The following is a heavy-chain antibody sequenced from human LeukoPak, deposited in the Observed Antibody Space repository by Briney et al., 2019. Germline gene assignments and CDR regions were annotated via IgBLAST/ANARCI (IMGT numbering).Heavy chain of an antibody. CDR1: GGSFSGYY. CDR3: ASYGSYYGFDY. J-gene: IGHJ4*02. D-gene: IGHD1-26*01. Sequence: SETLSLTCAVYGGSFSGYYWSWIRQPPGKGLEWIGEINHSGRTNYNPSLKSRVTISVDTSKNQFSLKLSSVTAADTAVYYCASYGSYYGFDYWGQGTLVTVSS. V-gene: IGHV4-34*01. CDR2: INHSGRT.